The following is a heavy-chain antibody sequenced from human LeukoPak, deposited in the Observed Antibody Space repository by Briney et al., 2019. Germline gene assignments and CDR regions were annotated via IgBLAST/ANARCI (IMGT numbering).Heavy chain of an antibody. Sequence: SETLSLTCTVSGGSISSYYWSWIRQPPGKGPEWIGYIYYSGSTNYNPSLKSRVTISVDTSKNQFSLKLSSVTAADTAVYYCARGVGDGYNPWYFDYWGQGTLVTVSS. V-gene: IGHV4-59*01. J-gene: IGHJ4*02. CDR3: ARGVGDGYNPWYFDY. CDR2: IYYSGST. D-gene: IGHD5-24*01. CDR1: GGSISSYY.